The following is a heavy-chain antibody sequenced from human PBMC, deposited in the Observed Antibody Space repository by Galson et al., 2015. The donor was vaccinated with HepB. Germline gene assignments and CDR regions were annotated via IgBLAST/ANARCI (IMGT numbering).Heavy chain of an antibody. Sequence: SLRLSCAASGFTFSSYSMNWVRQAPGKGLEWVSYISSSSSTIYYADSVKGRFTISRDNAKNSLYLQMNSLRAEDTAVYYCARYTIFGVVTGGDYYMDVWGKGTTLTVSS. CDR1: GFTFSSYS. J-gene: IGHJ6*03. CDR2: ISSSSSTI. D-gene: IGHD3-3*01. CDR3: ARYTIFGVVTGGDYYMDV. V-gene: IGHV3-48*01.